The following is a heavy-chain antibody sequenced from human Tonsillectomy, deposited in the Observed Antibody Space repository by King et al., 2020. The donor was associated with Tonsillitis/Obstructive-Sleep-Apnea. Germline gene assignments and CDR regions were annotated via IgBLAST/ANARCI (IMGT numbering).Heavy chain of an antibody. CDR3: VTCSGGSCYPSNFDY. CDR2: ISSNGGST. CDR1: GFTFSSYA. D-gene: IGHD2-15*01. V-gene: IGHV3-64D*06. Sequence: VQLVESGGGLVQPGGSLSLSCSASGFTFSSYAMHWVRQAPGKGLEYVSAISSNGGSTYYADSVKGRFTISRDNSKNTLYLQMSSLRAEDTAVYYCVTCSGGSCYPSNFDYWGQGTLVTVSS. J-gene: IGHJ4*02.